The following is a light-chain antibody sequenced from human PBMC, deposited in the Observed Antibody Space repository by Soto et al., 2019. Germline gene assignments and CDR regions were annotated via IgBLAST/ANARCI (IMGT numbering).Light chain of an antibody. V-gene: IGKV3-20*01. CDR2: DAS. J-gene: IGKJ1*01. CDR3: QQYGGSPRT. CDR1: QSVSSSS. Sequence: EIVLTQSPGTLSLSPGERATLSCRASQSVSSSSLAWYQQKRGQAPRLLIHDASIRATGIPDRFSGSGSGTDFTLTISRLEPEDFAVYYCQQYGGSPRTFGQGTKVDI.